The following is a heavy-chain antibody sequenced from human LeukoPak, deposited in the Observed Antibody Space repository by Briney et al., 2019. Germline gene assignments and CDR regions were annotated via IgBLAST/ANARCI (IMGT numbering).Heavy chain of an antibody. CDR2: ISSSSTI. Sequence: GGSLRLSCAASGFTFSSYSMNWVRQAPGKGLEWVSYISSSSTIYYADSVKGRFTISRDNAKNSLYLQMNSLRDEDTAVYYCARGGTRYNWFDPWGQGTLVTVSS. CDR1: GFTFSSYS. V-gene: IGHV3-48*02. J-gene: IGHJ5*02. CDR3: ARGGTRYNWFDP. D-gene: IGHD1/OR15-1a*01.